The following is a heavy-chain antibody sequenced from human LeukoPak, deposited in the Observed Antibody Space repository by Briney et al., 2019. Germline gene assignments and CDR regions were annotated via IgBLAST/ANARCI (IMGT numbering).Heavy chain of an antibody. J-gene: IGHJ4*02. Sequence: SETLSLTCAVYGGSFSGYYWSWIRQPPGKGLEWIGEINHSGSTNYNPSLKSRATMSVDTSKNQFSLKLSSVTAADTAVYYCARDPFDSSGYYTLDYWGQGTLVTVSS. CDR3: ARDPFDSSGYYTLDY. CDR2: INHSGST. D-gene: IGHD3-22*01. V-gene: IGHV4-34*01. CDR1: GGSFSGYY.